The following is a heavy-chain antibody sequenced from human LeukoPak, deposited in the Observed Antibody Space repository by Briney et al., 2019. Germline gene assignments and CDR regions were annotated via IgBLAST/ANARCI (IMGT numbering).Heavy chain of an antibody. J-gene: IGHJ4*02. CDR3: ARDGCSSTSCYVPPPY. D-gene: IGHD2-2*01. CDR1: GFTFSSYA. Sequence: GGSLRLSCAASGFTFSSYAMHWVRQAPGKGLEWVAVISYDGSNKYYADSVKGRFTTSRDNSKNTLYLQMNSLRAEDTAVYYCARDGCSSTSCYVPPPYWGQGTLVTVSS. CDR2: ISYDGSNK. V-gene: IGHV3-30*04.